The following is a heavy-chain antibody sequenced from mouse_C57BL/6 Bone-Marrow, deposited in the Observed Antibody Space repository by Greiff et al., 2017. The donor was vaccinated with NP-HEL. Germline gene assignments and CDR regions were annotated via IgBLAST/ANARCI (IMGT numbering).Heavy chain of an antibody. CDR2: IDPSDSYT. CDR3: ASLWVRRRGYYFDY. Sequence: VQLQQSGAELVKPGASVKLSCKASGYTFTSYWMQWVKQRPGQGLEWIGEIDPSDSYTNYNQKFKGKATLTVDTSSSTAYMQLSSLTSEDSAVYYCASLWVRRRGYYFDYWGQGTTLTVSS. CDR1: GYTFTSYW. V-gene: IGHV1-50*01. D-gene: IGHD2-14*01. J-gene: IGHJ2*01.